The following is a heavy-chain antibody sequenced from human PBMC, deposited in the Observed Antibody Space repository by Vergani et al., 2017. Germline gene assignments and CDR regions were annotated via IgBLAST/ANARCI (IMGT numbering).Heavy chain of an antibody. J-gene: IGHJ3*02. D-gene: IGHD3-16*01. CDR1: GFTFSDYY. V-gene: IGHV3-11*06. CDR3: ARDQGVRDAFDI. Sequence: VQLVESGGGLVQPGGSLRLSCAASGFTFSDYYMSWIRQAPGKGLEWVSYISSSSSYTNYADSVKGRFTISRDNAKNSLYLQMNSLRAEDTAVYYCARDQGVRDAFDIWGQGTMVTVSS. CDR2: ISSSSSYT.